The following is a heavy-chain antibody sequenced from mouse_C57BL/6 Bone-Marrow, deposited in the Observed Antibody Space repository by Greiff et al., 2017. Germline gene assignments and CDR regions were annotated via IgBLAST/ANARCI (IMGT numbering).Heavy chain of an antibody. D-gene: IGHD6-5*01. CDR2: INPSSGYT. Sequence: QVQLQQSGAELARPGASVQMSCKASGYTFTSYTMHWVKQRPGQGLEWIGYINPSSGYTKYNQKFKDKATLTADKSTSTAYMQLSSLTSEDSAVYYCANAYLLWYLDVWGTGTTVTVSS. J-gene: IGHJ1*03. V-gene: IGHV1-4*01. CDR1: GYTFTSYT. CDR3: ANAYLLWYLDV.